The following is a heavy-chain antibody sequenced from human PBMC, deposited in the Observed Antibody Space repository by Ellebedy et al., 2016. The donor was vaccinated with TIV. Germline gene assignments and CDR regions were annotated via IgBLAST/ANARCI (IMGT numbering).Heavy chain of an antibody. D-gene: IGHD1-26*01. V-gene: IGHV3-7*01. CDR3: VRGGVWTFDS. Sequence: PGGSLRLSCLSSGFTFSSKWMHWVRQAPGKGLEWVASVNPDGTAPFVMDSVRGRFSTSRDNGENSQYLQLNSLRAEDMDVYYCVRGGVWTFDSWGQGTLVTVSS. J-gene: IGHJ4*02. CDR1: GFTFSSKW. CDR2: VNPDGTAP.